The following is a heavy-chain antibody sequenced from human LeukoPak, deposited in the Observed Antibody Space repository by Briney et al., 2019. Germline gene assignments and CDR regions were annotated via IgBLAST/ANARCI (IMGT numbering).Heavy chain of an antibody. V-gene: IGHV3-64*01. J-gene: IGHJ3*02. Sequence: GGSLRLSCAASGFTFSSYAMHWVRQAPGKGLEYVSAISSNGGSTYYANSVKGRFTISRDNAKNSLYLQMNSLRAEDTAVYYCASRITIFGVVIDSDAFDIWGQGTMVTVSS. CDR1: GFTFSSYA. CDR3: ASRITIFGVVIDSDAFDI. CDR2: ISSNGGST. D-gene: IGHD3-3*01.